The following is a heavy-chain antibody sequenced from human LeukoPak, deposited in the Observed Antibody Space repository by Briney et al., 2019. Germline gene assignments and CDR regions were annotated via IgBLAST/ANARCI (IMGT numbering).Heavy chain of an antibody. Sequence: TGGSLRLSCAASGFTFSNYWMSWVRQAPGKGLEWVSPIGGGGSITYYADSVKGRFTISRDNSKNTLYLQMNSLRDEDTATYYCAKSTTVGNYDARGLDYWGQGTLVTVSS. V-gene: IGHV3-23*01. J-gene: IGHJ4*02. D-gene: IGHD4/OR15-4a*01. CDR2: IGGGGSIT. CDR1: GFTFSNYW. CDR3: AKSTTVGNYDARGLDY.